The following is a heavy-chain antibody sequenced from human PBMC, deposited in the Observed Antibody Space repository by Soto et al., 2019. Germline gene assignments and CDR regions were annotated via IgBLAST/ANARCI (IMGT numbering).Heavy chain of an antibody. CDR3: ARFRVTTSRIYYYYGMDV. D-gene: IGHD4-17*01. Sequence: QVQLVQSGAEVKKPGASVKVSCKASGYTFTSYGISWVRQAPGQGLEWMGWISAYNGNTNYAQKLQGRATMTTDTSTSTAYRELRSLRSDDTAVYYCARFRVTTSRIYYYYGMDVWGQGTTVTVSS. V-gene: IGHV1-18*01. J-gene: IGHJ6*02. CDR1: GYTFTSYG. CDR2: ISAYNGNT.